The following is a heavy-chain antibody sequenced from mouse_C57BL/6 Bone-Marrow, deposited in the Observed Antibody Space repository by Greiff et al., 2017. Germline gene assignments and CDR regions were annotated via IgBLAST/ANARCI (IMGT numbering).Heavy chain of an antibody. Sequence: QVQLKESGPGLVQPSQSLSITCTVSGFSLTSYGVHWVRPSPGKGLEWLGVIWSGGSTDYNAAFISRLSISKDNSKSQVFFKMNSLQADDTAIYYCACYYYGSSLYAMDYWGQGTSVTVSS. D-gene: IGHD1-1*01. CDR3: ACYYYGSSLYAMDY. V-gene: IGHV2-2*01. J-gene: IGHJ4*01. CDR2: IWSGGST. CDR1: GFSLTSYG.